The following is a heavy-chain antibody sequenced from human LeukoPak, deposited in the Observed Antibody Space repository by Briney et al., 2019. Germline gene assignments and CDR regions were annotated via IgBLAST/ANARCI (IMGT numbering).Heavy chain of an antibody. J-gene: IGHJ5*02. V-gene: IGHV4-39*01. CDR1: GGSISSSSYY. CDR2: IYYSGST. Sequence: KPSETLSHTCTVSGGSISSSSYYWGWIRQPPGKGLEWIGSIYYSGSTYYNPSLKSRVTISVDTSKNQFSLKLSSVTAADTAVYYCARRVYGGKMHRWFDPWGQGTLVTVSS. CDR3: ARRVYGGKMHRWFDP. D-gene: IGHD4-23*01.